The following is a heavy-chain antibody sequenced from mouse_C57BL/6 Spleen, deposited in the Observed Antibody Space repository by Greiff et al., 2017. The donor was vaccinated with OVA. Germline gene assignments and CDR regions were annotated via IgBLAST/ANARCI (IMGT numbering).Heavy chain of an antibody. V-gene: IGHV5-16*01. CDR1: GFTFSDYY. CDR3: ARELDYYAMDY. Sequence: EVKVVESEGGLVQPGSSMKLSCTASGFTFSDYYMAWVRQVPEKGLEWVANINYDGSSTYYLDSLKSRFIISRDNAKNILYLQMSSLKSEDTATYYCARELDYYAMDYWGQGTSVTVSS. J-gene: IGHJ4*01. CDR2: INYDGSST.